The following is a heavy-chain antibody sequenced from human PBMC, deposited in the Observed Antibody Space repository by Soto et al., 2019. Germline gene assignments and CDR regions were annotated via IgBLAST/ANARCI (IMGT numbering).Heavy chain of an antibody. CDR2: ISNDGGYQ. CDR3: ASAMPGMDV. Sequence: QAQLAESGGGVVQPGRSLRLSCAASGFTLSDFAMHWVRQAPGKGLEWVALISNDGGYQHYGDSVRGRFTISKDNSKHMLYLQMTSLRLEDTAVYYCASAMPGMDVWGQGTTVTVSS. J-gene: IGHJ6*02. CDR1: GFTLSDFA. D-gene: IGHD2-2*01. V-gene: IGHV3-30-3*01.